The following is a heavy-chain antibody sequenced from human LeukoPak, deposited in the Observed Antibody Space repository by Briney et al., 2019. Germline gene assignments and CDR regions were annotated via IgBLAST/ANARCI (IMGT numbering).Heavy chain of an antibody. CDR2: INLNSGGT. CDR1: GYTFTDYY. Sequence: GASVKVSCKASGYTFTDYYMHWVRQAPGQGLEWMGWINLNSGGTNYAQKFQGRVTMTRDTSISTAYMELSRLKSDDTAVYYCARVHFYDSSGYSLINPWGQGTLVTVSS. J-gene: IGHJ4*02. D-gene: IGHD3-22*01. V-gene: IGHV1-2*02. CDR3: ARVHFYDSSGYSLINP.